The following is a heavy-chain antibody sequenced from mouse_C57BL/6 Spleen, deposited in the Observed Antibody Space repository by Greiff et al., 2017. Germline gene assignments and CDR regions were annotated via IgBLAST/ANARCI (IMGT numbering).Heavy chain of an antibody. CDR2: IDPETGGT. CDR1: GYTFTDYE. V-gene: IGHV1-15*01. D-gene: IGHD2-4*01. Sequence: VQLHQSGAELVRPGASVTLSCKASGYTFTDYEMHWVKQTPVHGLEWIGAIDPETGGTAYNQKFKGKAILTADKSSSTAYMELRSLTSEDSAVYYCTRKGVYYDPYYAMDYWGQGTSVTVSS. J-gene: IGHJ4*01. CDR3: TRKGVYYDPYYAMDY.